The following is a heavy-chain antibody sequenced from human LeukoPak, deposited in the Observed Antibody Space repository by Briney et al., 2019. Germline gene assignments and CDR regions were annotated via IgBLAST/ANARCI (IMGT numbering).Heavy chain of an antibody. CDR3: ARVTYYDFWSGYYTGRYNWFDP. CDR1: GYTFTSYD. V-gene: IGHV1-8*01. Sequence: ASVKVSCKASGYTFTSYDINWVRQATGQGLEWMGWMNPNSGNTGNAQKFQGRVTMTRNTSISTAYMELSSLRSEDTAVCYCARVTYYDFWSGYYTGRYNWFDPWGQGTLVTVSS. D-gene: IGHD3-3*01. CDR2: MNPNSGNT. J-gene: IGHJ5*02.